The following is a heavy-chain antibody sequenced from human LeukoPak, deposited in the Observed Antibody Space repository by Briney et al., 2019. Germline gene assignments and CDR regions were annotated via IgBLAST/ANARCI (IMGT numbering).Heavy chain of an antibody. CDR2: INWNGDST. Sequence: PGGSLRLSCAASGFTFDDYGMSWVRQAPGKGLEWVSGINWNGDSTGYADSVKGRFTISRDNAKNSLYLQMNSLRAEDTAVYYCARTRWGYSGYEEYFDYWGQGTLVTVSS. CDR3: ARTRWGYSGYEEYFDY. CDR1: GFTFDDYG. D-gene: IGHD5-12*01. V-gene: IGHV3-20*04. J-gene: IGHJ4*02.